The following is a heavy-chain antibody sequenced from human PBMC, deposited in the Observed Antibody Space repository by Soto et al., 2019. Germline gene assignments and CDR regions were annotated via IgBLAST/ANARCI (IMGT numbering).Heavy chain of an antibody. CDR2: ISWNSGSI. J-gene: IGHJ6*02. V-gene: IGHV3-9*01. CDR1: GFTFDDYA. D-gene: IGHD6-6*01. Sequence: SLRLSCAASGFTFDDYAMHWVRQAPGKGLEWVSGISWNSGSIGYADSVKGRFTISRDNAKNSLYLQMNSLRAEDTALYYCAKDVGSIAARGDYYYYYGMDVWGQGTTVTVSS. CDR3: AKDVGSIAARGDYYYYYGMDV.